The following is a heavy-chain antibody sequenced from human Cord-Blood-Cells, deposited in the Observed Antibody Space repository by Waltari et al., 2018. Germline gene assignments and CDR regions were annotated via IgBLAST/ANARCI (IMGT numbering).Heavy chain of an antibody. D-gene: IGHD6-6*01. Sequence: QVQLVQSGAEVKKPGASVKVSCKASGYTFTGYYMHWVRQAPGQGLEWMGWINPNSGGTNYAKKFQGRVTMTRDTSISTAYMELSRLRSDDTAVYYCAKTRYSSSSGDAFDIWGQGTMVTVSS. CDR3: AKTRYSSSSGDAFDI. V-gene: IGHV1-2*02. CDR2: INPNSGGT. CDR1: GYTFTGYY. J-gene: IGHJ3*02.